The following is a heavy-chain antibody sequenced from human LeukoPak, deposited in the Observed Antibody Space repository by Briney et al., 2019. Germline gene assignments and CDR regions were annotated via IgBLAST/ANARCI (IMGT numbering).Heavy chain of an antibody. CDR1: GGFISSSSYY. Sequence: PSETLSLTCTVSGGFISSSSYYWGGIRQPPGKGLEWIGIIYYMGSTYYTPSLKSLLTISVDTTKNQFSLKLSSVTATDTAVYYCARRGYCSSTSCYEYWFDPWGQGTLVTVSS. D-gene: IGHD2-2*01. CDR3: ARRGYCSSTSCYEYWFDP. V-gene: IGHV4-39*01. CDR2: IYYMGST. J-gene: IGHJ5*02.